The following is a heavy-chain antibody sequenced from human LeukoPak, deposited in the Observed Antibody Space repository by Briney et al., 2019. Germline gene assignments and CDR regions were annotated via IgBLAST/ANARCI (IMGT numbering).Heavy chain of an antibody. V-gene: IGHV1-69*13. Sequence: SVKISCKASVGTFSSYAISCVRQAPGQELEWMGGIIPIFGTAHYAQKFQGRVKITADESTSTAYMELSSLRSEDTAVYYCARDRTAACRDGYNSGVCAAFDIWGQGTMVTVSS. CDR3: ARDRTAACRDGYNSGVCAAFDI. J-gene: IGHJ3*02. D-gene: IGHD5-24*01. CDR2: IIPIFGTA. CDR1: VGTFSSYA.